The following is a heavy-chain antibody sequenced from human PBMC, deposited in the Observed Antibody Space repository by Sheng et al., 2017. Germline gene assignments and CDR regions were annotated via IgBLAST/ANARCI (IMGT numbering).Heavy chain of an antibody. D-gene: IGHD2-21*01. J-gene: IGHJ4*02. V-gene: IGHV4-39*07. CDR2: IYYSGST. CDR3: ARDGPVVVMALDY. Sequence: QLHLQESGPGLVKPSETLSLTCTVSGGSISSSSYYWGWIRQPPGKGLECIGSIYYSGSTYYNPSLKSRVTISVDTSKNQFSLKLSSVTAADTAVYYCARDGPVVVMALDYWGQGTLVTVSS. CDR1: GGSISSSSYY.